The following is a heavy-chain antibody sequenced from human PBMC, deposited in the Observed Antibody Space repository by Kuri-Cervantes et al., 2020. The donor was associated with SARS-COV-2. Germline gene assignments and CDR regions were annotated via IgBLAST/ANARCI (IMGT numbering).Heavy chain of an antibody. J-gene: IGHJ4*02. V-gene: IGHV1-18*01. CDR2: IGAYNGNT. CDR1: GYTFTSYG. D-gene: IGHD6-13*01. Sequence: ASVKVSCKASGYTFTSYGISWVRQAPGQGLEWMGWIGAYNGNTNYAQKLQGRVTMTTDTSTSTAYMELRSLRSDDTAVYYCATTLEPDRYWIAAAGNFDYWGQGTLVTVSS. CDR3: ATTLEPDRYWIAAAGNFDY.